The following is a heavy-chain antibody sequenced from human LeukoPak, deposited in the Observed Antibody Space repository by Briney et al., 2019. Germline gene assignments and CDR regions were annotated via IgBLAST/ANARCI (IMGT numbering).Heavy chain of an antibody. J-gene: IGHJ4*02. CDR2: ISNDGSNK. CDR3: AKDSGRYYDFWSGYYHFDY. V-gene: IGHV3-30*18. Sequence: GGSLRLSCAASGFTFSSYGMHWVRQAPGKGLESVAVISNDGSNKYYADSVKGRFTISRDNSKNTLYLQMNSLRAEDTAVYYCAKDSGRYYDFWSGYYHFDYWGQGTLVTVSS. D-gene: IGHD3-3*01. CDR1: GFTFSSYG.